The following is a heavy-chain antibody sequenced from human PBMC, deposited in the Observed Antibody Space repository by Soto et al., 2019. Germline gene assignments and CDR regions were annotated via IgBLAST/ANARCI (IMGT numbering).Heavy chain of an antibody. D-gene: IGHD6-19*01. CDR1: GFTFSSYS. J-gene: IGHJ5*02. CDR2: ISSSSSYI. Sequence: GGSLRLSCAASGFTFSSYSMNWVRQAPGKGLEWVSSISSSSSYIYYADSVKGRFTISRDNAKNSLYLQMNSLRAEDTAVYYCAIDAQQWLVLRWFDPWGQGTLVTVSS. CDR3: AIDAQQWLVLRWFDP. V-gene: IGHV3-21*01.